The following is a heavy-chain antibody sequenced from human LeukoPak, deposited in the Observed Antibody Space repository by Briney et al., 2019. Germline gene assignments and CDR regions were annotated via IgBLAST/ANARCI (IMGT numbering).Heavy chain of an antibody. CDR1: GFTFSDHY. CDR2: TRNKANSYTT. Sequence: PGESLRLSCAASGFTFSDHYMGWVRQAPGKGLEWVGRTRNKANSYTTEYAASVKGRLTISRDDSRNSLYLQMNSLKTEDTAVYYCASLYGSGKRWVDPWGQGTLVTVSS. V-gene: IGHV3-72*01. CDR3: ASLYGSGKRWVDP. D-gene: IGHD3-10*01. J-gene: IGHJ5*02.